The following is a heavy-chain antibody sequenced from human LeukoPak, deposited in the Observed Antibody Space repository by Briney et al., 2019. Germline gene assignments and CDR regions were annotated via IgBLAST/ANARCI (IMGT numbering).Heavy chain of an antibody. J-gene: IGHJ4*02. CDR2: ISGSGGST. Sequence: GGSLRLSCAASGFTFSSYAMSWVRQAPGKGLEWVSAISGSGGSTYYADSVKGRFTISRDNSKNTPYLQMNSLRAEDTAVYYCAKVVQYDFWSGYYTFDYWGQGTLITVSS. CDR1: GFTFSSYA. V-gene: IGHV3-23*01. D-gene: IGHD3-3*01. CDR3: AKVVQYDFWSGYYTFDY.